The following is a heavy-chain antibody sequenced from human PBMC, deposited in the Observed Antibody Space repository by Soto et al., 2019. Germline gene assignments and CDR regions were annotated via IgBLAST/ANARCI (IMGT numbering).Heavy chain of an antibody. CDR1: GGSISSGGYY. J-gene: IGHJ3*02. Sequence: PSETLSLTCTVSGGSISSGGYYWSWIRQHPGKGLEWIGYIYYSGSTYYNPSLKSRVTISVDTSKNQFSLKLSSVTAADTAVYYCARESAGVVVTAISAFDIWGQGTIVTVSS. D-gene: IGHD2-21*02. V-gene: IGHV4-31*03. CDR3: ARESAGVVVTAISAFDI. CDR2: IYYSGST.